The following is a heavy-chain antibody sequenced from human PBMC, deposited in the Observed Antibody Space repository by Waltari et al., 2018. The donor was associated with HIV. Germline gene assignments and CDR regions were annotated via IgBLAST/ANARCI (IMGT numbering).Heavy chain of an antibody. V-gene: IGHV1-2*02. CDR2: INPNRGGT. J-gene: IGHJ4*02. CDR3: ARDLSSNYDSSGYLDY. D-gene: IGHD3-22*01. CDR1: GYNFTGYY. Sequence: QVQLVQSGAEVKKPGASVKVSCKASGYNFTGYYMHWVRQAPGQGLEWMGWINPNRGGTNYAQKFQGRVTMTRDTSISTAYMELSRLRSDDTAVYYCARDLSSNYDSSGYLDYWGQGTLVTVSS.